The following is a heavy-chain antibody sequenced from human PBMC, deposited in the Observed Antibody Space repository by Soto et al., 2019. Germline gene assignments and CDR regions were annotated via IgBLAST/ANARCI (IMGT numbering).Heavy chain of an antibody. V-gene: IGHV1-2*02. J-gene: IGHJ6*02. CDR1: GYTFTDYY. CDR3: ARKLELRGSYYYYYDMDV. Sequence: ASVKVSCKASGYTFTDYYMHWVRQAPGQGLEWMGWINPNSGGTNYAQKFQGRVTMTRDTSISTAYMELSRLRSDDTAVYYCARKLELRGSYYYYYDMDVSGQRTTVTVSS. D-gene: IGHD1-7*01. CDR2: INPNSGGT.